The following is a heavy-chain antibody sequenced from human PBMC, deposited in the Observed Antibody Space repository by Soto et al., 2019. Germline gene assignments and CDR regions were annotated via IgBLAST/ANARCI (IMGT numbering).Heavy chain of an antibody. CDR1: GVPFSRHT. CDR2: VSKDGSVK. J-gene: IGHJ4*02. V-gene: IGHV3-30-3*01. Sequence: PXGSLKRSCEGSGVPFSRHTLHWVRQAPGKGLEWVAVVSKDGSVKYWIESVKGRFTLSRENSKNTVYLEMNSLRPEDTGVYYCVRSRSGAVADSFCSWGQGTLVTVSS. CDR3: VRSRSGAVADSFCS. D-gene: IGHD3-10*01.